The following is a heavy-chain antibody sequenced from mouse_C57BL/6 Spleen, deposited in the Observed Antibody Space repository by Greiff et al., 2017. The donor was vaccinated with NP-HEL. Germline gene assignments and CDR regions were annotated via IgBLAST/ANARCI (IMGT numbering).Heavy chain of an antibody. V-gene: IGHV3-1*01. CDR1: GYSITSGYD. CDR3: ARADYYGSSFAY. J-gene: IGHJ3*01. D-gene: IGHD1-1*01. Sequence: DVKLQESGPGMVKPSQSLSLTCTVTGYSITSGYDWHWIRHFPGNKLEWMGYISYSGSTNYNPSLKSRISITHDTSKNHFFLKLNSVTTEDTATYYCARADYYGSSFAYWGQRTLVTVSA. CDR2: ISYSGST.